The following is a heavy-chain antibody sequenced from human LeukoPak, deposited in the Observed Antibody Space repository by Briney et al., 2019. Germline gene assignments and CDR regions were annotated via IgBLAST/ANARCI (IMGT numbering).Heavy chain of an antibody. Sequence: SETLSLTCAVYGESFSGYQWSWIRQPPGKGLEWIGEINHTGNTNYNPSLKSRVSISLDTSKNQFSLNLNSVTAADTAVYYCARHIAFHANLDYWGQGTLVTVSS. CDR3: ARHIAFHANLDY. V-gene: IGHV4-34*01. J-gene: IGHJ4*02. D-gene: IGHD3-3*02. CDR2: INHTGNT. CDR1: GESFSGYQ.